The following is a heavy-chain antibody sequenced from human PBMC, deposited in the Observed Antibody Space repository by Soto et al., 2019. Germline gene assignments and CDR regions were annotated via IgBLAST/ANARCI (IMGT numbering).Heavy chain of an antibody. CDR2: INSDGSST. CDR1: GFTFSTFW. CDR3: ARDFEY. J-gene: IGHJ4*02. Sequence: EVQLVESGGGLVQPGGSLRLSCEASGFTFSTFWMHWVRQAPGKGLVWVSRINSDGSSTNYADSVKGRVTISRDNAKNMLYLKMNSLRAEDTAVYYCARDFEYWGQGTLVTFSS. V-gene: IGHV3-74*01.